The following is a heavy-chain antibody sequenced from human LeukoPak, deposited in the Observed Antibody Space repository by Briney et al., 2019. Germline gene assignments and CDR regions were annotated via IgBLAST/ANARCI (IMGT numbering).Heavy chain of an antibody. D-gene: IGHD3-9*01. CDR2: ISGSGGST. J-gene: IGHJ4*02. CDR1: GFTFSSYA. V-gene: IGHV3-23*01. Sequence: SGGSLRLSCAASGFTFSSYAMSWVRQAPGKGLEWVSAISGSGGSTYYADSAKGRFTISRDNSKNTLYLQMNSLRAEDTAVYYCAKGYFDWLSPDYWGQGTLVTVSS. CDR3: AKGYFDWLSPDY.